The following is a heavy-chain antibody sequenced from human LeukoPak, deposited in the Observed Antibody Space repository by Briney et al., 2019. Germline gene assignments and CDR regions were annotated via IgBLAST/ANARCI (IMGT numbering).Heavy chain of an antibody. CDR1: GFTLSSYS. J-gene: IGHJ4*02. CDR3: AVGQFSPIDY. D-gene: IGHD3-3*01. Sequence: GGSLRLSCAASGFTLSSYSMNWVRQAPGKGLEWVSYISSSSSTIYYADSVKGRFTISRDNAKNSLYLQMNSLRDEDTAVYYCAVGQFSPIDYWGQGTLVTVSP. V-gene: IGHV3-48*02. CDR2: ISSSSSTI.